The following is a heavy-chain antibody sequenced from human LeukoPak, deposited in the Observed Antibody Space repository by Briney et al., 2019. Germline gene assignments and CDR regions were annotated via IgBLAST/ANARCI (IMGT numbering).Heavy chain of an antibody. CDR2: LSGSGGGT. CDR1: GITLSNYG. J-gene: IGHJ6*02. D-gene: IGHD3-10*01. V-gene: IGHV3-23*01. CDR3: AREGAYGSGSYLGRSHYYYYGMDV. Sequence: PGGSLRLSCAVSGITLSNYGMSWVRQAPGKGLEWVAGLSGSGGGTNYADSVQGRFTISRDNAKNSLYLQMNSLRAEDTAVYYCAREGAYGSGSYLGRSHYYYYGMDVWGQGTTVTVSS.